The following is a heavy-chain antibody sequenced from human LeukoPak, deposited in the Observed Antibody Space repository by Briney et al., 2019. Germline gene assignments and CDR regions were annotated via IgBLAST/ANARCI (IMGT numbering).Heavy chain of an antibody. J-gene: IGHJ6*03. V-gene: IGHV4-39*07. CDR2: IYYSGST. D-gene: IGHD2-2*01. CDR1: GGSISSSSYY. CDR3: ARTCSSTSCYYYYYYMDV. Sequence: SETLSLTCTVSGGSISSSSYYWGWIRQPPGKGLEWIGSIYYSGSTNYNPSLKSRVTISVDTSKNQFSLKLSSVTAADTAVYYCARTCSSTSCYYYYYYMDVWGKGTTVTISS.